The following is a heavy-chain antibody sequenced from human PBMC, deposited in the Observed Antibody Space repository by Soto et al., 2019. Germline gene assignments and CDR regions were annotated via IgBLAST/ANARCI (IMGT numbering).Heavy chain of an antibody. Sequence: ASVKVSCKASGGTFSSYAISWVRQAPGQGLEWMGGIIPIFGTANYAQKSQGRVTITADKSTSTAYMELSSLRSEDTAVYYCARGGWELPRPFDYWGQGTLVTVSS. D-gene: IGHD2-15*01. CDR3: ARGGWELPRPFDY. CDR2: IIPIFGTA. CDR1: GGTFSSYA. J-gene: IGHJ4*02. V-gene: IGHV1-69*06.